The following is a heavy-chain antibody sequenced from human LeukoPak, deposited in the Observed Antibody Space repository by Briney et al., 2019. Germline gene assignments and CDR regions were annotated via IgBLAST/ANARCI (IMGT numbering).Heavy chain of an antibody. CDR1: GFTFNSYT. D-gene: IGHD3-22*01. Sequence: GSLRLSCAASGFTFNSYTMNWVRQAPGQGLEWVSFISSGSDTIYYADSVKGRFTISRDNAKNSLSLQTNSLSAEDTAVYFCARTYDHTGSHYYYYMDVWGKGTTVTVSS. CDR2: ISSGSDTI. V-gene: IGHV3-48*01. J-gene: IGHJ6*03. CDR3: ARTYDHTGSHYYYYMDV.